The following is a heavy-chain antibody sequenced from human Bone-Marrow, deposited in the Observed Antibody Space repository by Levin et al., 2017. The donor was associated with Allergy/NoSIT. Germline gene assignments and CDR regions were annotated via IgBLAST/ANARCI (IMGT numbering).Heavy chain of an antibody. J-gene: IGHJ5*02. Sequence: SETLSLTCAVYGGSLGGYYWTWIRQPPGRGLEWIGEIHNSVGTNYNPSLKSRVTISLDTSRNQLSLKVRSVTAADTAVYYCARRVRYYDYVWGSYRYNWFDPWGQGTLVTVSS. D-gene: IGHD3-16*02. CDR2: IHNSVGT. CDR3: ARRVRYYDYVWGSYRYNWFDP. CDR1: GGSLGGYY. V-gene: IGHV4-34*01.